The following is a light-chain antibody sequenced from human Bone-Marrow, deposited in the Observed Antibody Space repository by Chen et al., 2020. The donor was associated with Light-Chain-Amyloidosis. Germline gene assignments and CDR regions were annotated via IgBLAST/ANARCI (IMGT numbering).Light chain of an antibody. CDR1: QSVSTY. V-gene: IGKV3-11*01. J-gene: IGKJ4*01. CDR2: HSS. Sequence: EIVLKQSPATLSLSPGERATLSCRASQSVSTYLAWYQQKPGQAPRLLIYHSSNRATGIPARFSGRGSGTDFTLTINGLEPEDFAVYYCQHRFNWPLSFGGGTRVDIK. CDR3: QHRFNWPLS.